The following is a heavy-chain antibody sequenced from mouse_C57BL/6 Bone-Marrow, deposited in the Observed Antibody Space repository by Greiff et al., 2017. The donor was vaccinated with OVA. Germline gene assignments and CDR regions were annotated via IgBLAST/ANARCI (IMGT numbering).Heavy chain of an antibody. J-gene: IGHJ2*01. V-gene: IGHV14-4*01. CDR2: IDPENGDT. CDR3: ASYGNFDY. D-gene: IGHD1-1*01. Sequence: EVQLVESGAELVRPGASVKLSCTASGFNIKDYYMHWVKQRPEQGLEWIGWIDPENGDTEYASKFQGKATITADTSSNTAYRQLSSLTSEDTAVYYCASYGNFDYWGQGTTLTVSS. CDR1: GFNIKDYY.